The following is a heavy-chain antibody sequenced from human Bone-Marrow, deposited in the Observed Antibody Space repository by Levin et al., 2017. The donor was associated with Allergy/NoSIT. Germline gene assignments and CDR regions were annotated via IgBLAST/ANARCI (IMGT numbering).Heavy chain of an antibody. CDR3: ARHRIKDIAAAFDY. CDR1: GYTFSTYW. J-gene: IGHJ4*02. Sequence: ASVKVSCQGSGYTFSTYWIGWVRQMPAKGLEWMGIIYPGDSDARYSPSFQGQVTISVDKSINTAYLQWSSLQASDTAMYYCARHRIKDIAAAFDYWGQGTLVTVSS. V-gene: IGHV5-51*01. D-gene: IGHD6-13*01. CDR2: IYPGDSDA.